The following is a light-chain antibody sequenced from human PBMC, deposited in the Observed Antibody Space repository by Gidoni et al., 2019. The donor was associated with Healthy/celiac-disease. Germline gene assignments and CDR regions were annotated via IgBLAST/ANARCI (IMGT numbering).Light chain of an antibody. CDR3: QQYNSYSGT. J-gene: IGKJ1*01. CDR2: YAS. Sequence: DIQITQSPSTLSASVGDRVTITCRASQSISSWLAWYQQKPGKAPKLLISYASSLESGVPSRFSGSGSGTEFTLTISSLQPDDFATYYCQQYNSYSGTFGQGTKVEIK. CDR1: QSISSW. V-gene: IGKV1-5*01.